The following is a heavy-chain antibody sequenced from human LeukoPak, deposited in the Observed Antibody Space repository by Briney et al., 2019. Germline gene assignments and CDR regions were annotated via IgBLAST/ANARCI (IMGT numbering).Heavy chain of an antibody. CDR3: AKDPRYGSGSQRKDDAFDI. D-gene: IGHD3-10*01. V-gene: IGHV3-23*01. CDR1: GFTFSSYA. J-gene: IGHJ3*02. CDR2: ISGSGGST. Sequence: GGSLRLSCAASGFTFSSYAMSWVRQAPGKGLEWVSAISGSGGSTYYADSVKGRFTISRDNSKNTLYLQMNSLRAEDTAVYYCAKDPRYGSGSQRKDDAFDIWGQGTMVTVSS.